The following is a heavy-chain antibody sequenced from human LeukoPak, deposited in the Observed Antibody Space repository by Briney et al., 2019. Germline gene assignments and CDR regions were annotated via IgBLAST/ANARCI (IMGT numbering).Heavy chain of an antibody. CDR1: GFTFSSYG. CDR3: ARQERFYDSSGYYFYPPDY. J-gene: IGHJ4*02. CDR2: IWYDGSNK. D-gene: IGHD3-22*01. V-gene: IGHV3-33*01. Sequence: PGGSLRLSCAASGFTFSSYGMHWVRQAPGKGLEWVAVIWYDGSNKYYADSVKGRFTIPRDNSKNTLYLQMNSLRAEDTAVYYCARQERFYDSSGYYFYPPDYWGQGTLVTVSS.